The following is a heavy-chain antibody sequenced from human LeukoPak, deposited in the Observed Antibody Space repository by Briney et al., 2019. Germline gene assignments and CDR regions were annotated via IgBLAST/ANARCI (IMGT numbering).Heavy chain of an antibody. CDR1: GGSISSSSYY. V-gene: IGHV4-39*01. D-gene: IGHD6-13*01. Sequence: PSETLSLTCTVSGGSISSSSYYWGWIRQPPGKGLEWIGSIYYSGSTYYNPSLKSRVTISVDTSKNQFSLKLSSVTAADTAVYYCARHLGRSWNFNNFNNWGREPWSPSPQ. J-gene: IGHJ4*02. CDR2: IYYSGST. CDR3: ARHLGRSWNFNNFNN.